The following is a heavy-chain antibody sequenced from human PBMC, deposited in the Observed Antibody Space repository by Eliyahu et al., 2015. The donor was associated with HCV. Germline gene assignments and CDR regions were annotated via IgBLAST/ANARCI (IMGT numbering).Heavy chain of an antibody. J-gene: IGHJ1*01. Sequence: QLQLQESGPGLVKPSETLSLTCTVSGGSISSSSYYWGWIRQPPGKGLEWIGSIYYSGSTYYNPSLKSRVTISVDTSKNQFSLKLSSVTAADTAVYYCADTAMASEYFQHWGQGTLVTVSS. CDR1: GGSISSSSYY. CDR3: ADTAMASEYFQH. D-gene: IGHD5-18*01. V-gene: IGHV4-39*01. CDR2: IYYSGST.